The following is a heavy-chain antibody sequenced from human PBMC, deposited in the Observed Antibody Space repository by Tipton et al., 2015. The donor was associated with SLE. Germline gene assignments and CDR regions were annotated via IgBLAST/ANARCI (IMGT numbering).Heavy chain of an antibody. J-gene: IGHJ4*02. D-gene: IGHD3-9*01. V-gene: IGHV1-18*01. Sequence: QLVQSGAEVKKPGASVKVSCKASGYIFTSYGISWVRQAPGQGLEWMGWISGYNGNTNYAQILQGRVTMTTDTSTSTAYMELRSLRSDDTAVYYCARGGGYDILTGYLPVDFWGQGTLVTVSS. CDR3: ARGGGYDILTGYLPVDF. CDR1: GYIFTSYG. CDR2: ISGYNGNT.